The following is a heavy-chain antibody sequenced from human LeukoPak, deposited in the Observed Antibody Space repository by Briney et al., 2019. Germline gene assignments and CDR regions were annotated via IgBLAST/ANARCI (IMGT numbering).Heavy chain of an antibody. Sequence: RGSLRLSCAVSGFTFRSAGMHWVRQAPGKGLEWVAVIYYDGSNKYYADSVKGRFTISRDNSKNTLYLQMNSLRAEDTAVYYCARDRTYFSDYWGQGTLVTVSS. CDR3: ARDRTYFSDY. CDR1: GFTFRSAG. V-gene: IGHV3-33*01. J-gene: IGHJ4*02. CDR2: IYYDGSNK.